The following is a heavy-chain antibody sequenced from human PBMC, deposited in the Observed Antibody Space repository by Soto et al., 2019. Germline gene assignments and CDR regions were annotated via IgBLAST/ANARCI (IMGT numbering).Heavy chain of an antibody. D-gene: IGHD6-13*01. CDR3: ARDRPYSSSWYVLVPFDP. Sequence: PGGSLRLSCAASGFTFSSYVMHWVRQAPGKGLEWVAVIWYDGSNKYYADSVKGRFTISRDNSKNTLYLQMNSLRAEDTAVYYCARDRPYSSSWYVLVPFDPWGQGTLVTVYS. CDR1: GFTFSSYV. V-gene: IGHV3-33*01. J-gene: IGHJ5*02. CDR2: IWYDGSNK.